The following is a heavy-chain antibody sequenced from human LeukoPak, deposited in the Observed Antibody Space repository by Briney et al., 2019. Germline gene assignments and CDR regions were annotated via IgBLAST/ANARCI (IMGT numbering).Heavy chain of an antibody. CDR3: AKGDWFGELFSCMDV. CDR2: ISGSGGST. CDR1: GFTFSSYA. J-gene: IGHJ6*02. V-gene: IGHV3-23*01. Sequence: GGSLRLSCAASGFTFSSYAMSWVRQAPRKGLEWVSAISGSGGSTYYADSVKGRFTISRDNSKNTLYLQMNSLRAEDTAVYYCAKGDWFGELFSCMDVWGQGTTVTVSS. D-gene: IGHD3-10*01.